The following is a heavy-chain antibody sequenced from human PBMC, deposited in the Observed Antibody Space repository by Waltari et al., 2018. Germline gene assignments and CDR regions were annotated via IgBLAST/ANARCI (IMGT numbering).Heavy chain of an antibody. CDR3: ARQREPYDLDY. CDR1: GYSISSGYY. J-gene: IGHJ4*02. D-gene: IGHD1-26*01. CDR2: IYHSGST. Sequence: QVQLQESGPGLVKPSETLSLTCAVSGYSISSGYYWGWIRQPPGKGLEWIGSIYHSGSTYYNPSLKSRVTISVDTSKNQFSLKLSSVTAADTAVYYCARQREPYDLDYWGQGTLVIVSS. V-gene: IGHV4-38-2*01.